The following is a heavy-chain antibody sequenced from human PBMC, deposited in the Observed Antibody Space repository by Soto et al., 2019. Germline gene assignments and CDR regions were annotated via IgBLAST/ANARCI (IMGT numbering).Heavy chain of an antibody. CDR3: AGWGGHDYNY. CDR1: GFTFSDFY. Sequence: EVQLVQSGGGLVQPGGSLRLSCVGSGFTFSDFYMNWVRQAPGKGLEWVANIRPDGYGPNLVRSVKGRFTTSRDNAKKALFLEMNSLGADETAVYYCAGWGGHDYNYWGEGILVTVSS. D-gene: IGHD4-4*01. CDR2: IRPDGYGP. V-gene: IGHV3-7*03. J-gene: IGHJ4*02.